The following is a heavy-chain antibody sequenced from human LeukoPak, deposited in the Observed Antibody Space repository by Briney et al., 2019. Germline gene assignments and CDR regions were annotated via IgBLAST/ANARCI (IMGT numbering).Heavy chain of an antibody. CDR2: IWYDGSNK. Sequence: GSLRLSCAASGFTFSSYGMHWVRQAPGKGLEWVAVIWYDGSNKYYADSVKGRFTISRDNSKNTLYLQMNSLRAEDTAVYYCARETVTDPSGMGYWGQGTLVTVSS. J-gene: IGHJ4*02. V-gene: IGHV3-33*01. CDR3: ARETVTDPSGMGY. CDR1: GFTFSSYG. D-gene: IGHD1-14*01.